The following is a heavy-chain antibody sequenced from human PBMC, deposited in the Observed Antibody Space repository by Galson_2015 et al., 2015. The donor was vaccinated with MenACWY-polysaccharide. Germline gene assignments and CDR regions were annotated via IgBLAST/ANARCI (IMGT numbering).Heavy chain of an antibody. D-gene: IGHD3-22*01. Sequence: SLTCTVSGGSMSRYKWAWIRQPPGTGLEWIGYIHYSGSTKKNPSLESRVTISVDTSKNRFSLNLNSVTAADTAVYYCAGLEADSPFGWFDPRGQGALVTVSS. CDR2: IHYSGST. CDR1: GGSMSRYK. V-gene: IGHV4-59*01. J-gene: IGHJ5*02. CDR3: AGLEADSPFGWFDP.